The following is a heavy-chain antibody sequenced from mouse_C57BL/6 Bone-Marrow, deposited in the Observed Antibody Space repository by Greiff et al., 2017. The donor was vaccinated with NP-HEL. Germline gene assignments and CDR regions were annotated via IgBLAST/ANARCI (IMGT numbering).Heavy chain of an antibody. CDR2: ISDGGSYT. CDR1: GFTFSSYA. J-gene: IGHJ4*01. D-gene: IGHD2-14*01. V-gene: IGHV5-4*01. CDR3: ARVGEYDDYAMGY. Sequence: EVQLQESGGGLVKPGGSLKLSCAASGFTFSSYAMSWVRQTPEKRLEWVATISDGGSYTYYPDNVKGRFTISRDNAKNTLYLQMSHLKSEETAMYYCARVGEYDDYAMGYWGQGTSVTVSS.